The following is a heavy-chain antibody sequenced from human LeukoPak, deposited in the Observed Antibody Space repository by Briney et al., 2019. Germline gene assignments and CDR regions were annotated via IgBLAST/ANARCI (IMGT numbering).Heavy chain of an antibody. CDR3: ARDPGRSPLWGVDV. CDR1: ARSISSGDYY. V-gene: IGHV4-61*02. CDR2: IYTSGIT. J-gene: IGHJ6*02. Sequence: SETLSLTCTVAARSISSGDYYWSWIRQPAGKGLEWIGRIYTSGITRYNPSLKSRVTISVDTSKNQFSLRVSSVTAADTAVYYCARDPGRSPLWGVDVWGQGTTVTVSS. D-gene: IGHD2-21*01.